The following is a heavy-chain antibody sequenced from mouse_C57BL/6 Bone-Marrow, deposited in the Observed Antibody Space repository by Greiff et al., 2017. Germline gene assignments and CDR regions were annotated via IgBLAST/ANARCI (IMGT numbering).Heavy chain of an antibody. Sequence: QVQLQQSGPGLVQPSQSLSITCTVSGFSLTSYGVHWVRQSPGKGLEWLGVIWSGGSTDYNAAFISRLSISKDNSKSQVFFKMNSLQADDTAIYYCARNYNYYGSSLYAMDYGGQGTSVTVSS. V-gene: IGHV2-2*01. CDR1: GFSLTSYG. CDR3: ARNYNYYGSSLYAMDY. J-gene: IGHJ4*01. D-gene: IGHD1-1*01. CDR2: IWSGGST.